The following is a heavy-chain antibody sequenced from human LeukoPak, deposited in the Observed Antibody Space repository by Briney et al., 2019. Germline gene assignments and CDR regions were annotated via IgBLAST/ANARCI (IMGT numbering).Heavy chain of an antibody. V-gene: IGHV3-72*01. CDR3: ARVARFDSIDY. CDR2: TKNKANNYNT. CDR1: GFTFSDHY. Sequence: PGGSLRLSCAASGFTFSDHYMEWVRQAPGKGLEWVGRTKNKANNYNTEYAASVKGRFIISRDDSKNSLFLQMNSLKTEDTAVYYCARVARFDSIDYWGQGTLVTVSS. J-gene: IGHJ4*02. D-gene: IGHD3-9*01.